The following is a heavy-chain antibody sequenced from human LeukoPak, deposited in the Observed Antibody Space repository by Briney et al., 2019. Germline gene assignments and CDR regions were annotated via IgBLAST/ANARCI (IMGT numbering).Heavy chain of an antibody. Sequence: GGSLRLSCAASGFTFSSYAMHWVRQAPGKGLEWVAVISYDGSNKYYADSVKGRFTISRDNSKNTLYLQMNSLRAEDTAVYYCARECVGSSSWYIPEYYFDYWGQGTLVTVSS. V-gene: IGHV3-30*04. CDR1: GFTFSSYA. D-gene: IGHD6-13*01. J-gene: IGHJ4*02. CDR2: ISYDGSNK. CDR3: ARECVGSSSWYIPEYYFDY.